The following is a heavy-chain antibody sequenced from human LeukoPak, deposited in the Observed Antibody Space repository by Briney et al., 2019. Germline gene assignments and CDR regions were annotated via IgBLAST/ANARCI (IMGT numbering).Heavy chain of an antibody. CDR3: VRSPSYLNWFDP. Sequence: SETLSLTCAVYGGSFSGYYWSWIRQPLGKGLEWIGEINHSGSTNYNPSLKSRVTISVDTSKNQFSLKLSSVTAADTAVYYCVRSPSYLNWFDPWGQGTLVTVSS. CDR2: INHSGST. D-gene: IGHD2/OR15-2a*01. V-gene: IGHV4-34*01. CDR1: GGSFSGYY. J-gene: IGHJ5*02.